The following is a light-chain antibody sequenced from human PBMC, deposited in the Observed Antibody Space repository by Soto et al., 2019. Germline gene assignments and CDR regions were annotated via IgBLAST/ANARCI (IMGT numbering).Light chain of an antibody. CDR2: EVN. CDR1: SSHVGSYTY. J-gene: IGLJ1*01. V-gene: IGLV2-14*01. CDR3: SSYTCSSPLYV. Sequence: QSALTQPASVSGSPRQSITISCTGASSHVGSYTYVSWYQQHPVKAPKLMIYEVNNRPSGVSNRFSGSKSGNTASLTISGLQAEDEADYYCSSYTCSSPLYVFGTGTKVTVL.